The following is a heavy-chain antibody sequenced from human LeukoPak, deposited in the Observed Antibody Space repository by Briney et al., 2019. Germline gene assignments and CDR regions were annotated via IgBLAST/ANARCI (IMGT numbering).Heavy chain of an antibody. CDR2: IYYSGST. CDR1: GGSISSGDYY. J-gene: IGHJ4*02. CDR3: ARETAGIAGVVDY. V-gene: IGHV4-30-4*08. D-gene: IGHD6-13*01. Sequence: PSQTLSLTCTVSGGSISSGDYYWSWIRQPPGKGLEWIGYIYYSGSTYYNPSLKSRVTISVDRSKNQFSLKLSSVTAADTAVYYCARETAGIAGVVDYWGQGTLVTVSS.